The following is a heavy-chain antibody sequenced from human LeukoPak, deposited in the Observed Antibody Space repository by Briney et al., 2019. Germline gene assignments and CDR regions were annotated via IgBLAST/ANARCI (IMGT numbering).Heavy chain of an antibody. CDR2: IHYSGNI. D-gene: IGHD2-2*01. J-gene: IGHJ4*02. V-gene: IGHV4-39*01. CDR3: ARLDCSSGSCYDPDS. CDR1: GGSINRSDWY. Sequence: PSETLSLTCTVSGGSINRSDWYWGWIRQPPGKGLEWIGSIHYSGNIYYNPSLKSRVTMSVDTSKRQFSLNLNSVTAADTAVYYCARLDCSSGSCYDPDSWGQGTLVTVSS.